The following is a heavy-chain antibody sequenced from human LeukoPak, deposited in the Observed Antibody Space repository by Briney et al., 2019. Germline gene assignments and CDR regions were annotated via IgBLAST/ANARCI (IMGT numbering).Heavy chain of an antibody. Sequence: SETLSLTCTVSGGSISSDYWSWIRQSPGKGLGWIGCIYYSGTTSYNPSLKSRVTISLDTSKNQFSLKLSSVTAADTAVYYGARGANWGSPDYWGQGTLVTVSS. J-gene: IGHJ4*02. CDR1: GGSISSDY. CDR2: IYYSGTT. D-gene: IGHD7-27*01. V-gene: IGHV4-59*01. CDR3: ARGANWGSPDY.